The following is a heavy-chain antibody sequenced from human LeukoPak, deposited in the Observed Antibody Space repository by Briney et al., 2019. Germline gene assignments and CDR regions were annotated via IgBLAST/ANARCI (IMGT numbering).Heavy chain of an antibody. CDR2: VNADGGNT. D-gene: IGHD1-26*01. CDR1: GFTFDNYR. V-gene: IGHV3-23*01. J-gene: IGHJ4*02. CDR3: TKRVKYGGTWDHFAD. Sequence: GGSLRLSCAASGFTFDNYRMSWVRQAPGKGLEWVSTVNADGGNTYYADSVKGPFTTSRDNSKSTLILQMNSLRVEDTALYYCTKRVKYGGTWDHFADWGQGTLVTVSS.